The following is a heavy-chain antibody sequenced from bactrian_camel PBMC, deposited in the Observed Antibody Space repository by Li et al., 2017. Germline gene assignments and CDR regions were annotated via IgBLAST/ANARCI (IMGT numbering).Heavy chain of an antibody. J-gene: IGHJ6*01. CDR3: AAGQTCGNWWKASEFGY. D-gene: IGHD7*01. V-gene: IGHV3S1*01. Sequence: HVQLVESGGGLVQPGGSLRLSCEASGYTYDPYCMAWFRGPPGPGRKGVASMDTAGITTYYGDSVRGRFTIAQDNAKTTAYLQMTSLKPEDSAMYFCAAGQTCGNWWKASEFGYWGQGTQVTVS. CDR1: GYTYDPYC. CDR2: MDTAGITT.